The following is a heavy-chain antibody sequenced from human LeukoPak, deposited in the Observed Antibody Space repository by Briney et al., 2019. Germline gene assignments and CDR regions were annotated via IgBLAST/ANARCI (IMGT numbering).Heavy chain of an antibody. Sequence: PGGSLRLSCAASGFTFSSYWMHWVRQAPGKGLVWVSCINSDGITTFYADSVKGRFTISRDNAKNTLYLQMNSLSAEDTAVYFCARGSGYAVLDYWGQGTLVTVSS. D-gene: IGHD3-3*01. V-gene: IGHV3-74*01. J-gene: IGHJ4*02. CDR2: INSDGITT. CDR1: GFTFSSYW. CDR3: ARGSGYAVLDY.